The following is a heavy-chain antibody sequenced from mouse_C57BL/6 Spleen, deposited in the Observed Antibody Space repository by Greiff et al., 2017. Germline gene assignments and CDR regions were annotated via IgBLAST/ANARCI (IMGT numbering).Heavy chain of an antibody. CDR2: IDPSDSYT. CDR3: ARVYDDGSSPFAY. V-gene: IGHV1-69*01. Sequence: QVQLKQSGAELVMPGASVKLSCKASGYTFTSYWMHWVKQRPGQGLEWIGEIDPSDSYTNYNQKFKGKSTLTVYKSSSTAYMQLSSLTSEDSAVYYCARVYDDGSSPFAYWGQGTLVTVSA. D-gene: IGHD1-1*01. CDR1: GYTFTSYW. J-gene: IGHJ3*01.